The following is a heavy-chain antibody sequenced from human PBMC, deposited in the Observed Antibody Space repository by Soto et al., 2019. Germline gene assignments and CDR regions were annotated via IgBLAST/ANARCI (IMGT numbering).Heavy chain of an antibody. Sequence: PGGSLRLSCAASGFTFDDYAMHWVRQAPGKGLEWVSGISWNSGSIGYADSVKGRFTISRDNAKNSLYLQMNSLRAEDTALYYCAKDITFQYSSGWFDYWGQGTLVTVSS. CDR3: AKDITFQYSSGWFDY. V-gene: IGHV3-9*01. CDR2: ISWNSGSI. CDR1: GFTFDDYA. J-gene: IGHJ4*02. D-gene: IGHD6-19*01.